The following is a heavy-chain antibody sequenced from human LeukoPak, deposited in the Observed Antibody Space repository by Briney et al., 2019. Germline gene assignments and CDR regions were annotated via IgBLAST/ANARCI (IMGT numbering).Heavy chain of an antibody. CDR2: INHSGST. J-gene: IGHJ3*02. D-gene: IGHD6-6*01. CDR1: GGSFSGYY. Sequence: SETLSLTCAVYGGSFSGYYWSWIRQPPGKGLEWIGGINHSGSTNYNPSLKSRVTISVDTSKNQFSLKLSSVTAADTAVYYCARTLAAPALYDAFDIWGQGTMVTVSS. V-gene: IGHV4-34*01. CDR3: ARTLAAPALYDAFDI.